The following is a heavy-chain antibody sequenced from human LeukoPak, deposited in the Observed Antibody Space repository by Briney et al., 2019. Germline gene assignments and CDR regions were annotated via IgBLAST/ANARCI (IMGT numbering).Heavy chain of an antibody. CDR1: GFAFSSNW. J-gene: IGHJ5*01. Sequence: GGSLRLSCAASGFAFSSNWMHWVRQTPGKGLVWVSRINSGGSGTSYAASVEGRFTISRDNAKNTLYLQMNSLRAEDTAVYFCARVLFRFFAYDSWGQGILVTVSS. V-gene: IGHV3-74*01. CDR2: INSGGSGT. CDR3: ARVLFRFFAYDS.